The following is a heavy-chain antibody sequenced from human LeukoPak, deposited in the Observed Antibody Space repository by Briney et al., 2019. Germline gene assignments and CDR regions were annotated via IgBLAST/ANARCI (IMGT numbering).Heavy chain of an antibody. V-gene: IGHV3-23*01. Sequence: GGSLRLSCAASGFTFSSYAMSWVRQAPGKGLEWVSAISGSGGSTYYADSVKGRFTISRDNSKNTLYLQMNSLRAEDTAVYYCAKEHTYLEYDYVWGSYRYEGPFDYWGQGTLVTVSS. J-gene: IGHJ4*02. CDR1: GFTFSSYA. CDR2: ISGSGGST. CDR3: AKEHTYLEYDYVWGSYRYEGPFDY. D-gene: IGHD3-16*02.